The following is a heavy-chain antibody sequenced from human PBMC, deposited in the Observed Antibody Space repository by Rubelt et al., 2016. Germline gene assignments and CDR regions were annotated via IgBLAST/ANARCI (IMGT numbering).Heavy chain of an antibody. Sequence: QVQLVQSGAEVKKPGASVRVSCKASGYTFTSYYMHWVRQAPGQGLEWMGGIIPIFGTANYVHKCLARVTITADDSTSTAYMELSSLRSEDTAVYYCALLWFGELFRRDYWGQGTLVTVSS. D-gene: IGHD3-10*01. V-gene: IGHV1-69*01. CDR3: ALLWFGELFRRDY. CDR2: IIPIFGTA. CDR1: GYTFTSYY. J-gene: IGHJ4*02.